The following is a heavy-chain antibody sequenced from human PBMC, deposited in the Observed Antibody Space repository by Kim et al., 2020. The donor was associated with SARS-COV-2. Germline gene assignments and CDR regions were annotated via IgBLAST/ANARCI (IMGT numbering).Heavy chain of an antibody. J-gene: IGHJ1*01. Sequence: SETLSLTCTVSGGSISSGAYYWSWIRQHPERGREWIGYIYYSGSPGSTYYNPALKSRVSISIDSSENQFSLKFSSVTAADTAVYYCARQGRYSGPFLQWGQGNLVTVSS. CDR3: ARQGRYSGPFLQ. CDR2: IYYSGSPGST. CDR1: GGSISSGAYY. V-gene: IGHV4-31*03. D-gene: IGHD5-12*01.